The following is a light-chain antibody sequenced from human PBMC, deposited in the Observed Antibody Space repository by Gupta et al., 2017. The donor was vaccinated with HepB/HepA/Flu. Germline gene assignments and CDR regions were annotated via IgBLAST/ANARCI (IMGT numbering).Light chain of an antibody. Sequence: EIVLTQSPGTLSLSAGERATLSCRASQSVSSSYLAWYQQRPGQAPRLLIHGASSRATGISDRFSGSGSGAEFTLTISRLEPEDFAVYYCQQDGSSPWTFGQGTKVEIK. CDR3: QQDGSSPWT. CDR2: GAS. CDR1: QSVSSSY. V-gene: IGKV3-20*01. J-gene: IGKJ1*01.